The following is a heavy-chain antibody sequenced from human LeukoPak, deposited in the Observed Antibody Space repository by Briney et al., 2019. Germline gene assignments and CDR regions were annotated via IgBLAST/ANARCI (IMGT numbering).Heavy chain of an antibody. V-gene: IGHV3-66*04. Sequence: GGSLRLSCAASGFTVSSNYMSWVRQAPGKGLEWVSVIYSGGSTYYADSVKGRFTISRDNSKNTLYLQMNSLRAEDTAVYYCASQSHQKDYDYVWGSYRRTPPFDYWGQGTLVTVSS. CDR3: ASQSHQKDYDYVWGSYRRTPPFDY. D-gene: IGHD3-16*02. J-gene: IGHJ4*02. CDR2: IYSGGST. CDR1: GFTVSSNY.